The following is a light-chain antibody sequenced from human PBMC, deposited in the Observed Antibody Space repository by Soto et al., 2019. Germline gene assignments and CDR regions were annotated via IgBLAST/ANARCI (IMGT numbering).Light chain of an antibody. CDR3: CSYAGSLYV. Sequence: QSALTQPASVSGSPGQSITISCTGTSSDVGSYSLVSWYQQHPGKAPKLLIYEVTKRPSGPSNRYSGSKSGNTASLTISGLQAEDESDYYCCSYAGSLYVCGTGTKLTVL. J-gene: IGLJ1*01. V-gene: IGLV2-23*02. CDR1: SSDVGSYSL. CDR2: EVT.